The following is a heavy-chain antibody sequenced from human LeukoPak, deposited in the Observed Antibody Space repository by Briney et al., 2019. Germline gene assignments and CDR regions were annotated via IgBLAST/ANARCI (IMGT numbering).Heavy chain of an antibody. V-gene: IGHV7-4-1*02. CDR1: GYTFTSYA. CDR3: ARDAMVYASVYYMDV. D-gene: IGHD2-8*01. CDR2: INTNTGNP. Sequence: GASVEVSCKASGYTFTSYAMNWVRQAPGQGLEWMGWINTNTGNPTYAQGFTGRFVFSLDTSVSTAYLQISSLKAEDTAVYYCARDAMVYASVYYMDVWGKGTTVTVSS. J-gene: IGHJ6*03.